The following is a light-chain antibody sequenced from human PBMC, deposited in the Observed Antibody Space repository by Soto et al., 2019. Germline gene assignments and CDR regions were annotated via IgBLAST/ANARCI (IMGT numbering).Light chain of an antibody. CDR3: QQRSNWT. Sequence: EIVMTQSPATRSVVPGERATLSCRASQTITRNLAWYQQNPGQATRLLIYGASKRATGIPARFSGSGSGTEFTLTISSLEPEDFAVYYCQQRSNWTFGQGTKVDIK. V-gene: IGKV3-11*01. CDR2: GAS. J-gene: IGKJ1*01. CDR1: QTITRN.